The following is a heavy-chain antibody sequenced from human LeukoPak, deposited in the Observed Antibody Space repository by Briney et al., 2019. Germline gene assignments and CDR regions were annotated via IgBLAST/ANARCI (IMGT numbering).Heavy chain of an antibody. V-gene: IGHV4-30-4*01. CDR2: ISYSGST. J-gene: IGHJ2*01. Sequence: SQTLSLTCTVSGGSISSGDYYWSWIRQPPGKGLEWIGYISYSGSTYYNPSLKSRVTISVDTSKNRFSLNLSSVTAADTAVYYCARGPPNSGFWGSGRYLNLWGRGTLVTVSS. CDR3: ARGPPNSGFWGSGRYLNL. CDR1: GGSISSGDYY. D-gene: IGHD7-27*01.